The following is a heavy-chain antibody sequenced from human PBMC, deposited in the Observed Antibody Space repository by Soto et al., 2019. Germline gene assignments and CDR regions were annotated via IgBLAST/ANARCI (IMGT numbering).Heavy chain of an antibody. Sequence: PSETLSLTCTVSGGSISSSSYYWGWIRQPPGKGLEWIGSIYYSGSTYYNPSLKSRVTISVDTSKNQFSLKLSSVTAADTAVYYCAGHWAGGYDYSYYYGMDVWGQGTTVTVSS. CDR3: AGHWAGGYDYSYYYGMDV. D-gene: IGHD5-12*01. CDR1: GGSISSSSYY. J-gene: IGHJ6*02. V-gene: IGHV4-39*01. CDR2: IYYSGST.